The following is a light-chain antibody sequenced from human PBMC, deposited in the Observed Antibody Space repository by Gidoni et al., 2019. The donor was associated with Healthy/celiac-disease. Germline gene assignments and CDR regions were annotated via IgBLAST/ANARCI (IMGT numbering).Light chain of an antibody. CDR1: QSLLHSNGYNY. Sequence: DIVITQSPLSLPVTTGEPASIACTASQSLLHSNGYNYLDLYLQKPGQSPQLLIYLGSNRASGVPDRFSGSGSGTDFTLKLSRVEAEDFGVYYCMQALQTPGTFGQGTKEEIK. CDR3: MQALQTPGT. CDR2: LGS. V-gene: IGKV2-28*01. J-gene: IGKJ1*01.